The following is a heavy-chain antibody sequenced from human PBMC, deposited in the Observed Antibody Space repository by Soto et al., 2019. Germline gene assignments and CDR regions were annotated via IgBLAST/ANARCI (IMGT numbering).Heavy chain of an antibody. J-gene: IGHJ4*02. Sequence: GGSLRLSCAASGFTFDDYAMHWVRQAPGKGLEWVSGISWNSGSIGYADSVKGRFTISRDNAKNSLYLQMNSLRAEDTALYYCAKDIFRYDFGAFFDYWGQGTLVTVSS. CDR1: GFTFDDYA. V-gene: IGHV3-9*01. CDR2: ISWNSGSI. D-gene: IGHD3-3*01. CDR3: AKDIFRYDFGAFFDY.